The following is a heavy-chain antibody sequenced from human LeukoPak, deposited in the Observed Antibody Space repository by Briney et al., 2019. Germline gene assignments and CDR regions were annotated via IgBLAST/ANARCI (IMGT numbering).Heavy chain of an antibody. D-gene: IGHD3-10*01. CDR2: INPNSGGT. CDR1: GFIFTDYY. V-gene: IGHV1-2*02. CDR3: ARENGSGSYSS. Sequence: GASVKVSCKASGFIFTDYYMHWVRQAPGQGLEWMGWINPNSGGTNYAQKFQGRVTMTRDTSISTAYMELSRLRSDDTAVYYCARENGSGSYSSWGQGTLVTVSS. J-gene: IGHJ5*02.